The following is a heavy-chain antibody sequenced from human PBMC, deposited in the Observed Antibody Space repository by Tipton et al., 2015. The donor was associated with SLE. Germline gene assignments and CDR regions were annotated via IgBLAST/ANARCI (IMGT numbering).Heavy chain of an antibody. V-gene: IGHV4-4*07. CDR1: GGSSSNYY. J-gene: IGHJ4*02. Sequence: LRLSCTVSGGSSSNYYWGWIRQPAGKGLEWIGRIYTGGNTKYNPSLESRVTLSVDASKDQFSLKLSSVTAADTAVYYCVVCSPASCAYFDYWGQGRLVTVSS. CDR2: IYTGGNT. CDR3: VVCSPASCAYFDY. D-gene: IGHD2-2*01.